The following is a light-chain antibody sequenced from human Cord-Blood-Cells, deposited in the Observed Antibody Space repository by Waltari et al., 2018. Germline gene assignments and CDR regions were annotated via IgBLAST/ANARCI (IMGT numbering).Light chain of an antibody. J-gene: IGKJ2*01. CDR1: QGISNS. V-gene: IGKV1-NL1*01. Sequence: DIKMTESPASLSASVGDRDTSTCRASQGISNSLAWYQQKPGKAPKLLLYAASRLESGVPSRFSGSGSGTDYTLTISSLQPEDFATYYCQQYYSTPYTFGQGTKLEIK. CDR3: QQYYSTPYT. CDR2: AAS.